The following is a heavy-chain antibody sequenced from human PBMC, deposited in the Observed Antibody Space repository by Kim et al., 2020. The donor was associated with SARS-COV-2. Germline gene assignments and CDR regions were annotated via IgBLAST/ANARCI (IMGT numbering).Heavy chain of an antibody. CDR2: ISYDGSNK. V-gene: IGHV3-30*18. Sequence: GGSLRLSCEASGFTFSNYGIHWVRQAPGKGLEWVAVISYDGSNKYYADSVKGRFTMSRDNAKNTLFLQMNSLRADDTALYFCAKDSYVSGTYYIHSYYYSMDVWGQGTTVTVSS. CDR3: AKDSYVSGTYYIHSYYYSMDV. J-gene: IGHJ6*01. D-gene: IGHD3-10*01. CDR1: GFTFSNYG.